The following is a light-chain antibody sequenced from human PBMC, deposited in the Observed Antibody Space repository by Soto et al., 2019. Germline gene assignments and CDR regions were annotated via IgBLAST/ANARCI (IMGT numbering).Light chain of an antibody. CDR1: SSNIGSNT. J-gene: IGLJ1*01. Sequence: QSLLTQPPSASGTPGQMVTTSCSGSSSNIGSNTVNWYQHLPGTAPKLLIYSNNQRPSGVPDRFSGSKSGTSASLAISGLQSEDEADYYCAAWDDSLNGYVFGTGTKVTVL. V-gene: IGLV1-44*01. CDR3: AAWDDSLNGYV. CDR2: SNN.